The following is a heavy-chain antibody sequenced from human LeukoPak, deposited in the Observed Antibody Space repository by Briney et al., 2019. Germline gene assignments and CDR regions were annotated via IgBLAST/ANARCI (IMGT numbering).Heavy chain of an antibody. J-gene: IGHJ4*02. CDR2: INPNTGGT. CDR3: ARGGQEGYNYPYFDS. V-gene: IGHV1-2*02. CDR1: GYTFTNYY. D-gene: IGHD5-24*01. Sequence: ASVKVSCKASGYTFTNYYIHWVRQAPGQGLEWMGWINPNTGGTNYAQKFQGRVTMTRDTSKNQFSLKLSSVTAADTAVYYCARGGQEGYNYPYFDSWDQGTLVTVSS.